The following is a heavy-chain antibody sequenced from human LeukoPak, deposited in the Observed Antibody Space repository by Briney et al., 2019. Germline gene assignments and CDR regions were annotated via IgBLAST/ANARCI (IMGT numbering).Heavy chain of an antibody. J-gene: IGHJ3*02. CDR3: ARDVITGTLRAFDI. Sequence: GGSLRLSCAASGFTSSSYSMNWVRQAPGKGLEWVSSISSSSSCIYYADSVKGRFTISRDNAKNSLYLQMNSLRAEDTAVYYCARDVITGTLRAFDIWGQGTMVTASS. CDR2: ISSSSSCI. D-gene: IGHD1-7*01. V-gene: IGHV3-21*01. CDR1: GFTSSSYS.